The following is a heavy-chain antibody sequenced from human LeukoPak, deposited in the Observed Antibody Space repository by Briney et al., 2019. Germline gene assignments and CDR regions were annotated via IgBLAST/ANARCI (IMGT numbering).Heavy chain of an antibody. J-gene: IGHJ4*02. D-gene: IGHD6-13*01. CDR2: ISGSGGST. CDR3: AKDPYSSSWYYFDY. CDR1: GFTFSSYA. Sequence: GGSPRLSCAASGFTFSSYAMSWVRQAPGKGLEWVSAISGSGGSTYYADSVKGRFTISRDNSKNTLYLRMNSLRAEDTAVYYCAKDPYSSSWYYFDYWGQGTLVTVSS. V-gene: IGHV3-23*01.